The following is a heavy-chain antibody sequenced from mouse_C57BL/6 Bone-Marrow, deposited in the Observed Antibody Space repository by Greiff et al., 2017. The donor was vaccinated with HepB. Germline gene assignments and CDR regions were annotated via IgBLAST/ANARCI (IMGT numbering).Heavy chain of an antibody. CDR1: GFTFSDFY. D-gene: IGHD2-13*01. J-gene: IGHJ4*01. CDR2: SRNKANDYTT. V-gene: IGHV7-1*01. CDR3: ARDAEYYSDAMDY. Sequence: EVKVVESGGGLVQSGRSLRLSCATSGFTFSDFYMEWVRQAPGKGLEWIAASRNKANDYTTEYSASVKGRFIVSRDTSQSILYLQMNALRAEDTAIYYCARDAEYYSDAMDYWGQGTSVTVSS.